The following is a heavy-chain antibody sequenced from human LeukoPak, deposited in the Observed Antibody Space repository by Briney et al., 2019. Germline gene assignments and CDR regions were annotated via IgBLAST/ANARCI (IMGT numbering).Heavy chain of an antibody. J-gene: IGHJ4*02. CDR3: AREGAREITTGTCFGY. CDR2: INPNSGGT. D-gene: IGHD1-1*01. Sequence: ASVKVSCKASGYTFTGYYMHWVRQAPGQGLEWMGWINPNSGGTNYAQKFQGRVTMTRDTSISTAYMELSRLRSDDTAVYYCAREGAREITTGTCFGYWGQGTLVTVSS. V-gene: IGHV1-2*02. CDR1: GYTFTGYY.